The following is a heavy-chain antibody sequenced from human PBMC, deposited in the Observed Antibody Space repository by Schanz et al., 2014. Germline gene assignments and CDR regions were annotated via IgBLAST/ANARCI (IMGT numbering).Heavy chain of an antibody. Sequence: QVQLIQSGAEVKKPGASVKVSCTASGYTFTSYDINWVRQAPGQGLEWLGWMNPNSGNPGFAQKFRGRVTMTTDTSTGTAYMELRSLRSDDTAVYYCASSGAGYSSSWDFDYWGQGILXTVSS. V-gene: IGHV1-8*01. J-gene: IGHJ4*02. CDR2: MNPNSGNP. CDR1: GYTFTSYD. CDR3: ASSGAGYSSSWDFDY. D-gene: IGHD6-13*01.